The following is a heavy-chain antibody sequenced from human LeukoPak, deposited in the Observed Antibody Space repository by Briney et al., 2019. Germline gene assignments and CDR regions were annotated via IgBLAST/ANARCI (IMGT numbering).Heavy chain of an antibody. J-gene: IGHJ4*02. CDR3: TKGSYYDNSGRAYFDY. CDR2: ISASGATT. Sequence: PGGSLRLSCVASGFTVSSNYMSWVRQAPGKGLEWVSVISASGATTDYADSVKGRFTISRDNSKNTLYLQMNSLRAEDTAVYYCTKGSYYDNSGRAYFDYWGQGTLVTVSS. CDR1: GFTVSSNY. V-gene: IGHV3-23*01. D-gene: IGHD3-22*01.